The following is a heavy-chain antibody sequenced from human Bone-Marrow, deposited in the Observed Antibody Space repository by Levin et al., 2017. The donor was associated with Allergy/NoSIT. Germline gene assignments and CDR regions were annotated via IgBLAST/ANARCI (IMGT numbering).Heavy chain of an antibody. Sequence: QPGGSLRLSCAASGFTFSYYWMHWVRQVPGKGPVWVSRINGDGSRTSYADSVKDRFTISRDNAKNLLYLQMNSLTVEDTAVYFCTRDGAPTYCNSVRCYGEGFDPWGQGTLVTVSS. CDR3: TRDGAPTYCNSVRCYGEGFDP. CDR2: INGDGSRT. J-gene: IGHJ5*02. D-gene: IGHD2/OR15-2a*01. V-gene: IGHV3-74*01. CDR1: GFTFSYYW.